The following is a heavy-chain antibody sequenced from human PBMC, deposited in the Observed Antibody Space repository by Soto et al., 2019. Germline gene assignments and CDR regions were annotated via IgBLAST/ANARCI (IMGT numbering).Heavy chain of an antibody. CDR3: ARIGIAVAGTPRAGWYFDL. CDR2: ISAYNGNT. J-gene: IGHJ2*01. V-gene: IGHV1-18*01. CDR1: GYTFTSYG. D-gene: IGHD6-19*01. Sequence: ASVKVSCKASGYTFTSYGISWVRQAPGQGLEWMGWISAYNGNTNYAQKLQGRVTMTTDTSTSTAYMELRSLRSDDTAVYYCARIGIAVAGTPRAGWYFDLWGRGTLVTV.